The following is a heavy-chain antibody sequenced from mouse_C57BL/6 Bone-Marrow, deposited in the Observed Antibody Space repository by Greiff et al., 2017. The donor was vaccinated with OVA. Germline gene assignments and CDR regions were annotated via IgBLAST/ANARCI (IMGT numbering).Heavy chain of an antibody. V-gene: IGHV1-74*01. Sequence: QVQLKQPGAELVKPGASVKVSCKASGYTFTSYWMHWVKQRPGQGLEWIGRIHPSDSDTNYNQKFKGKATLTVDKSSSTAYMQLSSLTSEDSAVYYCALAPYGNYAMDYWGQGTSVTVSS. J-gene: IGHJ4*01. D-gene: IGHD2-1*01. CDR1: GYTFTSYW. CDR2: IHPSDSDT. CDR3: ALAPYGNYAMDY.